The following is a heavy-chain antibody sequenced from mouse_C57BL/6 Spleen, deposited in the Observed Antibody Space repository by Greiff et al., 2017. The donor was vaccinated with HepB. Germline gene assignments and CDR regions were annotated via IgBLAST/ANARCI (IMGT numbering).Heavy chain of an antibody. V-gene: IGHV1-26*01. CDR1: GYTFTDYY. CDR2: ITPNHGGT. CDR3: ASGLYFDY. D-gene: IGHD3-1*01. Sequence: EVQLQQSGPELVKPGASVKISCKASGYTFTDYYMNWVKQSHGKSLEWIVDITPNHGGTIYKQKFKGKATWTVDKSSSTAYMELLSLTSEDSAVYYLASGLYFDYWGQGTTLTVSS. J-gene: IGHJ2*01.